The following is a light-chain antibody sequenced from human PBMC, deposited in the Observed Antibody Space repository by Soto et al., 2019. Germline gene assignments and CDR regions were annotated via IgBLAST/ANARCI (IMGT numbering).Light chain of an antibody. CDR3: VHGTHWPPRT. J-gene: IGKJ1*01. Sequence: DVVMTQSPLSLPVTLGQPASISCRSSQSLAYSDGNTYLNWFQQRPGQSPRRLIYKVSNRDSGVPGRFSGSGSGADFTLKISRVEAEDVGVYYCVHGTHWPPRTFGQGTKVEIK. CDR1: QSLAYSDGNTY. V-gene: IGKV2-30*01. CDR2: KVS.